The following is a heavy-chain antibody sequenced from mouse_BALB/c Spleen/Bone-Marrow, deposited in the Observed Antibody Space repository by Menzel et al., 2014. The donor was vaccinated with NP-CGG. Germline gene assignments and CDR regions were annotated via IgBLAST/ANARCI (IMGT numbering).Heavy chain of an antibody. CDR2: IYPGDGDT. J-gene: IGHJ2*01. CDR3: VRGGNYRFDY. D-gene: IGHD2-1*01. CDR1: GYAFSSSW. Sequence: QVQLQQSGPELVKPGASVKISCKASGYAFSSSWMNWVKQRSGQGLEWIGRIYPGDGDTNYNGKFKGKATLTADKSSSTAYMQLSSLTSVDSAVYFCVRGGNYRFDYWGQGTTLTVSS. V-gene: IGHV1-82*01.